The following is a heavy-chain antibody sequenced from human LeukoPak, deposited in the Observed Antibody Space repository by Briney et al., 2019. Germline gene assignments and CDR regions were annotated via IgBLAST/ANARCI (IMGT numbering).Heavy chain of an antibody. CDR1: GFIFSSSV. V-gene: IGHV3-30*02. J-gene: IGHJ4*02. D-gene: IGHD3-10*01. CDR2: IRKDGSTK. Sequence: GGSLRLSVVASGFIFSSSVMHWFGQAPGKGLEWVAFIRKDGSTKYYADSVKGRFTISRDNSKNTVYLQMSSLGAEDTAVYYCAKGYSYGFDYWGQGTLVTVSS. CDR3: AKGYSYGFDY.